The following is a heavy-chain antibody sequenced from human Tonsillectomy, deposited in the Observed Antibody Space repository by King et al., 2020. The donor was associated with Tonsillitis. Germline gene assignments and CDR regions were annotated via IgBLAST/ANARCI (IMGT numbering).Heavy chain of an antibody. CDR1: GFTFSSYG. Sequence: VQLVESGGGVVQPGRSLRLSCAASGFTFSSYGMHWVRQAPGKGLEWVAVISYDGSNKYYADSVKGRFTISRDNSKNTLYLQMNSLRAEDTAVYYCAKVKRRGVYASSYYYYGMDVWGQGTTVTVSS. CDR2: ISYDGSNK. V-gene: IGHV3-30*18. CDR3: AKVKRRGVYASSYYYYGMDV. J-gene: IGHJ6*02. D-gene: IGHD2-8*01.